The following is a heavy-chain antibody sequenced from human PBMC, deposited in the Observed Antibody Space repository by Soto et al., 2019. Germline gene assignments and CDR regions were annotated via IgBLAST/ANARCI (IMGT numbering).Heavy chain of an antibody. D-gene: IGHD2-2*01. V-gene: IGHV1-18*04. CDR3: ASSNYYYYGMDV. Sequence: ASVKVSCKASGYTFTSYGISWVRQAPGQGLEWMGWISAYNGNTTYAQKLQGRVTMTTDTSTSTAYMELRSLRSDDTAVYYCASSNYYYYGMDVWGQGTTVTVSS. CDR1: GYTFTSYG. CDR2: ISAYNGNT. J-gene: IGHJ6*02.